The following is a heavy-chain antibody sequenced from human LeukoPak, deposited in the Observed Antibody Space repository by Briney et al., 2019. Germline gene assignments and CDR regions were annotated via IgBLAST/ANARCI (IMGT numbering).Heavy chain of an antibody. Sequence: GGSLRLSCAASGFSFSSYAMNWARQAPGKGLEWVALISYDGSNQYYADSVKGRFTISRDNSKNTLYLQMNSLRPEDTAVYYCAKGWGISIFGVLTNWGQGTLVTVSS. CDR1: GFSFSSYA. CDR3: AKGWGISIFGVLTN. CDR2: ISYDGSNQ. V-gene: IGHV3-30*18. D-gene: IGHD3-3*01. J-gene: IGHJ4*02.